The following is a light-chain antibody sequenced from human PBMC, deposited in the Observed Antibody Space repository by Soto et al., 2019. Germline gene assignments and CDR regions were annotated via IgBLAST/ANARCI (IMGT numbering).Light chain of an antibody. CDR3: QQYGSSLSWT. J-gene: IGKJ1*01. CDR2: GAS. Sequence: EIVLTQSPGTLSLSPGERATLSCRASQSVSSSYLAWYQQKPGQAPRLVIHGASSRATGIPDRFSGSGSGTDFTLTISRLEPEDFAVYYCQQYGSSLSWTFGQGT. CDR1: QSVSSSY. V-gene: IGKV3-20*01.